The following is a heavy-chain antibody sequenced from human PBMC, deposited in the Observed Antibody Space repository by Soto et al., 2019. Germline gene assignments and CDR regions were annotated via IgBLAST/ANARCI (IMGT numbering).Heavy chain of an antibody. CDR2: INPSGGST. CDR1: GYTFTSYY. Sequence: GASVKVSCKASGYTFTSYYMHWVRQAPGQGLEWMGIINPSGGSTSYAQKFQGRVTMTRDTSTSTVYMELSSLRSEDTAVYYCARDERVLVGATMKYYYYGMDVWGQGTTVTVSS. J-gene: IGHJ6*02. V-gene: IGHV1-46*01. D-gene: IGHD1-26*01. CDR3: ARDERVLVGATMKYYYYGMDV.